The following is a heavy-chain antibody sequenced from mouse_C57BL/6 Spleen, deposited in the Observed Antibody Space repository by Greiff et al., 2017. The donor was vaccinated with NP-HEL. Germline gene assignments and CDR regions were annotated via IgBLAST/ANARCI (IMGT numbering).Heavy chain of an antibody. D-gene: IGHD1-1*01. J-gene: IGHJ1*03. CDR3: ARREYYGSSPHWYFDV. CDR1: GFTFSDYG. CDR2: ISSGSSTI. Sequence: EVMLVESGGGLVKPGGSLKLSCAASGFTFSDYGMHWVRQAPEKGLEWVAYISSGSSTISYADTVKGRFTISRDNAKNTLFLQMTSLRSEDTAMYYCARREYYGSSPHWYFDVWGTGTTVTVSS. V-gene: IGHV5-17*01.